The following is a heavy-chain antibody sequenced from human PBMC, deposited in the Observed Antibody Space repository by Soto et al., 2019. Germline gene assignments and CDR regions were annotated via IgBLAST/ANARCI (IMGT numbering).Heavy chain of an antibody. D-gene: IGHD3-16*02. CDR2: INHSGST. V-gene: IGHV4-34*01. J-gene: IGHJ6*02. Sequence: SETLSLTCAVYGGSFSGYYWSWIRQPPGKGLEWIGEINHSGSTNYNPSLKSRVTISVDTSKNQISLKLSSVTAADTAVYYCARLRLGELSLYPYYYYGMDVWGQGTTVTVSS. CDR3: ARLRLGELSLYPYYYYGMDV. CDR1: GGSFSGYY.